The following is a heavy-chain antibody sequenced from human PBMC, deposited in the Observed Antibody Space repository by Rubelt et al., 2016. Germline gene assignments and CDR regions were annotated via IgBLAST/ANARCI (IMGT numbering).Heavy chain of an antibody. V-gene: IGHV4-34*01. D-gene: IGHD2-2*01. CDR3: ARHGGLAGSIRAFDY. J-gene: IGHJ4*02. CDR1: GFTFSSYA. CDR2: IHHSGST. Sequence: VQLVESGGGLVHPGGSLRLSCAASGFTFSSYAMTWVRQAPGKGLEWIGEIHHSGSTNYNPSLKSRVTILVDTSKNRVSLNLRSWTAAETAVYDCARHGGLAGSIRAFDYWGLGTLVAVSS.